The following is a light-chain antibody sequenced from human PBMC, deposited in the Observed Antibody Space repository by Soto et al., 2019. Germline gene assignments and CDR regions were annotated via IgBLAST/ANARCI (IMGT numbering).Light chain of an antibody. Sequence: EIMFTHSPSTLSMSPGERATLSCRASQSVSSYLAWYQQKPGQAPRLLIYAASRRAPGIPDRFSGSGSGTDFTLTISRLEPEDFAVYYCQQYGSSPPGVTFGGGTKVDI. CDR3: QQYGSSPPGVT. CDR1: QSVSSY. CDR2: AAS. J-gene: IGKJ4*01. V-gene: IGKV3-20*01.